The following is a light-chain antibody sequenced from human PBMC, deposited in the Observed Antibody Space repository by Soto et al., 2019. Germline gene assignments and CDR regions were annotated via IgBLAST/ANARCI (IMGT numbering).Light chain of an antibody. CDR1: QSISSY. V-gene: IGKV1-39*01. CDR2: AAS. J-gene: IGKJ3*01. CDR3: QQSYSTPDFT. Sequence: DIQMTQSPSSLSASVGDRVTITCRASQSISSYLNWNQQKPGKAPKLLIYAASSLQSGVPSRFSGSGSGTDFTLTISSLQPEDFATYYCQQSYSTPDFTFGPGTKVD.